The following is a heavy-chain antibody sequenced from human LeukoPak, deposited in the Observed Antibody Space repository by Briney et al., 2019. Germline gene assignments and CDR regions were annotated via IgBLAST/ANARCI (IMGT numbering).Heavy chain of an antibody. CDR1: GFTFSSYA. Sequence: PGGSLRLSCAASGFTFSSYAMSWVRQAPGKGLEWVSAISGSGGSTYYADSVKGRFTISRDNSKNTLYLQMNSLRAEDTAVYYCAKDRVPRSPSMVRGVIIRGYFDYWGQGTLVTVSS. D-gene: IGHD3-10*01. V-gene: IGHV3-23*01. J-gene: IGHJ4*02. CDR3: AKDRVPRSPSMVRGVIIRGYFDY. CDR2: ISGSGGST.